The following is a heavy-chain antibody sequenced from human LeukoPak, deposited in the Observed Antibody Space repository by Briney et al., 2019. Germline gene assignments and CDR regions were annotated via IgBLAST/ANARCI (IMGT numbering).Heavy chain of an antibody. D-gene: IGHD6-13*01. Sequence: ETLSLTCAASGYSFSSCDMWGGRRAPRGERQGGSGIIYNSGSTYYNPSLKGRFTISGDNSKNPLYLKLNTLTAEDTAVYSCSCPRTGITAAGHGVFEYWGQGNLVTVSS. V-gene: IGHV4-38-2*01. CDR2: IYNSGST. CDR3: SCPRTGITAAGHGVFEY. CDR1: GYSFSSCDM. J-gene: IGHJ4*02.